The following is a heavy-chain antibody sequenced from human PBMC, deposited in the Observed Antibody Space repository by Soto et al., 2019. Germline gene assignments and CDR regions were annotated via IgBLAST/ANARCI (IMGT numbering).Heavy chain of an antibody. V-gene: IGHV4-31*03. CDR2: IYYSGST. D-gene: IGHD2-2*01. CDR1: GGSISSGGYY. CDR3: ARAVNIVVVPAAPYYFDY. Sequence: QVQLQESGPGLVKPSQTLSLTCTVSGGSISSGGYYWSLIRQHPGKGLEWIGYIYYSGSTYYNPSIKSRVTISVETSKNQFSLKLSSVTAADTAVYYCARAVNIVVVPAAPYYFDYWGQGTLVTVSS. J-gene: IGHJ4*02.